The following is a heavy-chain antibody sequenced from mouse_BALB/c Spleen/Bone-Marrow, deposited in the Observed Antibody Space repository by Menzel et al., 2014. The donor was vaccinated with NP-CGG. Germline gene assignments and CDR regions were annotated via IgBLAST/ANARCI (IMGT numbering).Heavy chain of an antibody. CDR3: TRGDYPYFPMDY. J-gene: IGHJ4*01. D-gene: IGHD2-4*01. Sequence: LQQSGSELVRPGASVKLSCKASGYTFTSYWMHWVKQRPGQGLEWIGNIYPGSGSTNYDEKSKNKATLTVDRSSSAAYMQLRSLTSEDSAVYYCTRGDYPYFPMDYWGQGTSVTVSS. CDR1: GYTFTSYW. V-gene: IGHV1S22*01. CDR2: IYPGSGST.